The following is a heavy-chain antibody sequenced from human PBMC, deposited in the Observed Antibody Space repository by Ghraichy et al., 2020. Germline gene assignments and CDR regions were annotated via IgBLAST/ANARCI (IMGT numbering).Heavy chain of an antibody. Sequence: GGSLRLSCAASGFTFSSYGMHWVRQAPGKGLEWVAVISYDGSNKYYADSVKGRFTISRDNSKNTLYLQMNSLRAEDTAVYYCAKGMATQDWDYYGMDVWGQGTTVTVSS. J-gene: IGHJ6*02. V-gene: IGHV3-30*18. CDR3: AKGMATQDWDYYGMDV. CDR2: ISYDGSNK. CDR1: GFTFSSYG. D-gene: IGHD5-24*01.